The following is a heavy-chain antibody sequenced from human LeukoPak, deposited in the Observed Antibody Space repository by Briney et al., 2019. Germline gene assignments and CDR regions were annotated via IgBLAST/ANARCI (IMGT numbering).Heavy chain of an antibody. D-gene: IGHD3-3*01. CDR2: IYYSGST. CDR1: GGSISSSSYY. Sequence: SETLSLTCAVSGGSISSSSYYWGWIRQPPGKGLEWIGSIYYSGSTYYNPSLKSRVTISVDTSKNQFSLKLSSVTAADTAVYYCARRLAVSGYDWGQGTLVTVSS. CDR3: ARRLAVSGYD. V-gene: IGHV4-39*01. J-gene: IGHJ4*02.